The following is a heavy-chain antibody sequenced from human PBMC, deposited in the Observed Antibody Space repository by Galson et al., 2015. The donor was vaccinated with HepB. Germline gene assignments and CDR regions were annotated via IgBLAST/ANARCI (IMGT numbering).Heavy chain of an antibody. D-gene: IGHD1-26*01. CDR2: ISYDGTNK. CDR3: AKDFWMGASTEGPVDS. V-gene: IGHV3-30-3*01. Sequence: SLRLSCAASGFNFSSCAMHWVRQAPGKGLEWVAVISYDGTNKYNADSVKGRFTISRDNSKNTLYMQMNSLRAEDTAVYYCAKDFWMGASTEGPVDSWGQGTLVTVSS. J-gene: IGHJ4*02. CDR1: GFNFSSCA.